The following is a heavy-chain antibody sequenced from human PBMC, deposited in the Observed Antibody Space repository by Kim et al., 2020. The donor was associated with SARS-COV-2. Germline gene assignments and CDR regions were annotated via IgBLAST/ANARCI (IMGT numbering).Heavy chain of an antibody. CDR1: GGSFSGYY. D-gene: IGHD6-6*01. CDR2: INHSGST. Sequence: SETLSLTCAVYGGSFSGYYWSWIRQPPGKGLEWIGEINHSGSTNYNPSLKSRVTISVDTSKNQFSLKLSSVTAADTAVYYCARGIEYSSSSAYFDYWGQGTLVTVSS. V-gene: IGHV4-34*01. J-gene: IGHJ4*02. CDR3: ARGIEYSSSSAYFDY.